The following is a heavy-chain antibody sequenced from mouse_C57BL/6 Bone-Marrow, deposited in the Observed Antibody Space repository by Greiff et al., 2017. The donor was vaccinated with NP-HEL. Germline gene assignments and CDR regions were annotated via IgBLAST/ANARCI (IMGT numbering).Heavy chain of an antibody. CDR3: ARLYGNYSMDY. CDR2: INSDGGST. V-gene: IGHV5-2*01. J-gene: IGHJ4*01. D-gene: IGHD2-10*02. Sequence: EVKLVESGGGLVQPGESLKLSCESNEYEFPSHDMSWVRKTPEKRLELVAAINSDGGSTNYPDTMERRFTISRDNTQMTLYLQMSSVWSEDTSLYYCARLYGNYSMDYWGQGTSVTVSS. CDR1: EYEFPSHD.